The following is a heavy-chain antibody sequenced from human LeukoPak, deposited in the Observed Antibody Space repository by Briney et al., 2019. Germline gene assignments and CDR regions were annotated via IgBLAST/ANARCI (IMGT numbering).Heavy chain of an antibody. D-gene: IGHD3-10*01. Sequence: GGSLRLSCAASGFTFSSYAMSWVRQAPGKGLEWVSGISASGVSTYYAESVKGRFTISRDNSKNTLYLQMNSLRAEDTALYYCAKTKDFSGNYYNGIDYWGQGILVTVSS. J-gene: IGHJ4*02. V-gene: IGHV3-23*01. CDR2: ISASGVST. CDR3: AKTKDFSGNYYNGIDY. CDR1: GFTFSSYA.